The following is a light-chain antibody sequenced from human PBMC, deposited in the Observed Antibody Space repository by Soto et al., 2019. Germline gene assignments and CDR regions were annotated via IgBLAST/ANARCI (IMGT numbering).Light chain of an antibody. CDR1: QTSHSF. CDR3: QQFHSFPWT. CDR2: YAS. V-gene: IGKV1-5*01. J-gene: IGKJ1*01. Sequence: DIHRPPSTRTLPPPQGDRATXSCRASQTSHSFLVWCQQKEGKAKKRLIYYASKGESGVTSRLSGSGSGTEFTLTVSSRQPDDFATFYCQQFHSFPWTFGQSTKV.